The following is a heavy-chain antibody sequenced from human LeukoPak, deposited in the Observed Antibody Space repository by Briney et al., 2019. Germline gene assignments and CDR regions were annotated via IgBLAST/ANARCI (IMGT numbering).Heavy chain of an antibody. Sequence: PSETLSLTCTVSGGSISSYYWSWIRQPPGKGLEWIGYIYATGSTNYNPSLKSRVTISVDTSKNQFSLKLSSVTAADTAVYYCARGGYSWVPAAPPRPFDIWGQGTMVTVSS. D-gene: IGHD2-2*01. CDR2: IYATGST. CDR3: ARGGYSWVPAAPPRPFDI. J-gene: IGHJ3*02. CDR1: GGSISSYY. V-gene: IGHV4-4*09.